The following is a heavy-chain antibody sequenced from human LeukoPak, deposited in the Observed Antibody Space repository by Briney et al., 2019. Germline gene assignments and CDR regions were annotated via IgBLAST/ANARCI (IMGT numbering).Heavy chain of an antibody. Sequence: GGSLRLSCASSGFSLSGYAMIWVRQAPGKGLELVSTISGSGASTFYADSVRGRFITSKDIPSNIVYLQMNSLRAEDTVVYYCAKGSRGYTNYYFDYWGQGTLVTVSS. CDR2: ISGSGAST. CDR1: GFSLSGYA. CDR3: AKGSRGYTNYYFDY. V-gene: IGHV3-23*01. D-gene: IGHD2-2*02. J-gene: IGHJ4*02.